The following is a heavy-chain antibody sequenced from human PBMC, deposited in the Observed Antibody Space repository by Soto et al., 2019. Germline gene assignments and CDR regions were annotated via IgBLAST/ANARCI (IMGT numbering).Heavy chain of an antibody. J-gene: IGHJ4*02. D-gene: IGHD2-2*01. CDR1: GYTFTSYY. CDR2: INPSGGST. CDR3: ARSLLTVIVVVPPSSFDY. Sequence: GASVKGSCKASGYTFTSYYMHWVRQAPGQGLEWMGIINPSGGSTSYAQKFQGRVTMTRDTSTSTVYMELSSLRSEDTAVYYCARSLLTVIVVVPPSSFDYWGQGNLVPVSS. V-gene: IGHV1-46*03.